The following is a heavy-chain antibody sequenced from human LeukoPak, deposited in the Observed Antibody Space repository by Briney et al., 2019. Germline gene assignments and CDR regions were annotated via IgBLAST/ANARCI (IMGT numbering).Heavy chain of an antibody. J-gene: IGHJ4*02. Sequence: SETLSLTCTVAGGSISPYYWSFIRQPAGKGLEWIGRISTSGSSKYNPSLESRVTMSVDTSKNQFSLKVTSVTAADTAMYYCARDRVSWHYFDYWGQGTLLTVSS. CDR2: ISTSGSS. CDR3: ARDRVSWHYFDY. D-gene: IGHD5/OR15-5a*01. CDR1: GGSISPYY. V-gene: IGHV4-4*07.